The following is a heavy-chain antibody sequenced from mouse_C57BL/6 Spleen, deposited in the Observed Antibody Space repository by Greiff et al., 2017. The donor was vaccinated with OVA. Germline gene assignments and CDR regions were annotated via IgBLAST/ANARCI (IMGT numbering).Heavy chain of an antibody. CDR3: ARDDYDGYYAMDY. D-gene: IGHD2-4*01. V-gene: IGHV5-12*01. J-gene: IGHJ4*01. CDR2: ISNGGGST. CDR1: GFTFSDYY. Sequence: EVKLMESGGGLVQPGGSLKLSCAASGFTFSDYYLYWVRQTPEKRLEWVAYISNGGGSTYYPDTVQGRFTISRDNAKNTLYLQMSRLKSEDTAMYYCARDDYDGYYAMDYWGQGTSVTVSS.